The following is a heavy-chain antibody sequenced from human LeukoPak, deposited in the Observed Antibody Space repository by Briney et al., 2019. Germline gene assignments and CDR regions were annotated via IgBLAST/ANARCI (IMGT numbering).Heavy chain of an antibody. J-gene: IGHJ4*02. Sequence: HGESLKISCKGSGYSFTSYWIGWVRQMPGKGLEWMGIIYPGDSDTRYSPSFQGQVTISADKSISTAYLQWSSLKASDTAMYYCARHSGEGRYSSSSAECDYWGQGTLVTVSS. D-gene: IGHD6-6*01. CDR3: ARHSGEGRYSSSSAECDY. V-gene: IGHV5-51*01. CDR2: IYPGDSDT. CDR1: GYSFTSYW.